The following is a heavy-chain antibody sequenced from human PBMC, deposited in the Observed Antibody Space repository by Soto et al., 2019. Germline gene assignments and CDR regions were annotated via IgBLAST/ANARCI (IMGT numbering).Heavy chain of an antibody. V-gene: IGHV4-34*01. CDR2: INHSGST. CDR1: GGSFSGYY. CDR3: ARYQYNWNYGSWFDP. D-gene: IGHD1-7*01. J-gene: IGHJ5*02. Sequence: SETLSLTCAVYGGSFSGYYWSWIRQPPGKGLEWIGEINHSGSTNYNPSLKSRVTISVDTSKNQFSLKLSSVTAADTAVYYCARYQYNWNYGSWFDPWGQGTLVTVSS.